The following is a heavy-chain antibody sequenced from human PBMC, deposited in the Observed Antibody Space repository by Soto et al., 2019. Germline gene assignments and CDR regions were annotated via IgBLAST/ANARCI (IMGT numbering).Heavy chain of an antibody. V-gene: IGHV3-15*01. CDR3: TTDWDPIMITFGGVIPSDY. J-gene: IGHJ4*02. Sequence: EVQLVESGGGLVKPGGSLRLSCAASGFGFSNAWMSWVRQAPGKGLEWVGRIKSKTDGGTTDYAAPVKGRFTISRDDSKNTLYLKMNSLKTEDTAVYYCTTDWDPIMITFGGVIPSDYWGQGTLVTVSS. CDR2: IKSKTDGGTT. D-gene: IGHD3-16*02. CDR1: GFGFSNAW.